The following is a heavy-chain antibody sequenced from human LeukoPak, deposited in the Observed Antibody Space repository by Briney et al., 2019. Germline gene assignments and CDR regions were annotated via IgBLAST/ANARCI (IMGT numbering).Heavy chain of an antibody. Sequence: SETLSLTCTVSGGSISSYYWSWARQPPGKGLEWIGYIYYSGSTNYNPSLRSRVTMSVDTSKNQFSLKLNSVTAADTAVYYRARDGGCSSTSCYPDAFDIWGHGTMVTVSP. CDR2: IYYSGST. V-gene: IGHV4-59*01. CDR1: GGSISSYY. J-gene: IGHJ3*02. CDR3: ARDGGCSSTSCYPDAFDI. D-gene: IGHD2-2*01.